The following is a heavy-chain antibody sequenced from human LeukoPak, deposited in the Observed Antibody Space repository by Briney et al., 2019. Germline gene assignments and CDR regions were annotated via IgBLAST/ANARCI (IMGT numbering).Heavy chain of an antibody. CDR2: IDPSDSYT. Sequence: GESLRISCKGSGYRFSSYWISWVRQMPGKGLEWMGRIDPSDSYTNYNLSFQGHVTISVDKSINTAYLQWSSLKASDTALYYCAKLMGATIGGEWGQGTLVTVSS. CDR3: AKLMGATIGGE. CDR1: GYRFSSYW. D-gene: IGHD3-16*01. V-gene: IGHV5-10-1*01. J-gene: IGHJ1*01.